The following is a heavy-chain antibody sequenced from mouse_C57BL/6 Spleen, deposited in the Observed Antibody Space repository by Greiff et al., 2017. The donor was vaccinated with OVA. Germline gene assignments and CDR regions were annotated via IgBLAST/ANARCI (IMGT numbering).Heavy chain of an antibody. V-gene: IGHV5-6*01. Sequence: EVKVVESGGDLVKPGGSLKLSCAASGFTFSSYGMSWVRQTPDKRLEWVATISSGGSYTYYPDSVKGRFTISRDNAKNTLYLQMSSLKSEDTAMYYCARHFITTVVAIPAWFAYWGQGTLVTVSA. J-gene: IGHJ3*01. D-gene: IGHD1-1*01. CDR2: ISSGGSYT. CDR1: GFTFSSYG. CDR3: ARHFITTVVAIPAWFAY.